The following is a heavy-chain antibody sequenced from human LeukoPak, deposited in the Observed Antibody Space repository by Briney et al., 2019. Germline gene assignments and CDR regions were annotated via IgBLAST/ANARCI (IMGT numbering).Heavy chain of an antibody. CDR3: ARGQNDVLRFLEWLPGVYYYYGMDV. CDR2: IYYSGST. CDR1: GGSISSGGYY. D-gene: IGHD3-3*01. J-gene: IGHJ6*02. Sequence: PSETLSLTCTVSGGSISSGGYYWSWIRQHPGKGLEWIGCIYYSGSTYYNPSLKSRVTISVDTSKNQFSLKLSSVTAADTAVYYCARGQNDVLRFLEWLPGVYYYYGMDVWGQGTTVTVSS. V-gene: IGHV4-31*03.